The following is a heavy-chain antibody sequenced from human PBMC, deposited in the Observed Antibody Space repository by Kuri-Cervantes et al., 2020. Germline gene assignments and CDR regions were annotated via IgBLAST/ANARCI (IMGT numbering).Heavy chain of an antibody. J-gene: IGHJ4*02. CDR2: ISSSSSTI. V-gene: IGHV3-48*02. Sequence: GESLKISCAASGFTFSSYSMNWVRQAPGKGLEWVSYISSSSSTIYYADPVKGRFTISRDNAKNSLYLQMNSLRDEDTAVYYCARAAHWYSGSYSLLGYWGQGTLVTVSS. CDR1: GFTFSSYS. CDR3: ARAAHWYSGSYSLLGY. D-gene: IGHD1-26*01.